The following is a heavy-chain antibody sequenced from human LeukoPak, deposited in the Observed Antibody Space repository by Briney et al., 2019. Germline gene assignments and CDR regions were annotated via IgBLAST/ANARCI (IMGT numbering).Heavy chain of an antibody. CDR3: AKAGIAVPATPEY. V-gene: IGHV3-23*01. D-gene: IGHD6-19*01. J-gene: IGHJ4*02. CDR2: ISSSGGTT. Sequence: GGSLRLSCAASGFTVSSNYMSWVRQAPGKGLEWVSVISSSGGTTYYSDSVKGRFIISRDNSKNTLYLQMNSLRAEDTAVYYCAKAGIAVPATPEYCGQGTQVTVSS. CDR1: GFTVSSNY.